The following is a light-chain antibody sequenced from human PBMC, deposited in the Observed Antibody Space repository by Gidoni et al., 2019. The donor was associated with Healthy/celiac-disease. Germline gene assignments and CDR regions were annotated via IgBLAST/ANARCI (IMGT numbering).Light chain of an antibody. CDR1: SSDVGGYNY. CDR3: SSYTSSSTQV. V-gene: IGLV2-14*01. CDR2: EVS. J-gene: IGLJ2*01. Sequence: QSALTQPASVPGPPGQSITISCTGTSSDVGGYNYVPWYQQHPGKAPKLMIYEVSNRPSGVSNRFSGSKSGNTASLTISGLQAEDEADYYCSSYTSSSTQVFGGGTKLTVL.